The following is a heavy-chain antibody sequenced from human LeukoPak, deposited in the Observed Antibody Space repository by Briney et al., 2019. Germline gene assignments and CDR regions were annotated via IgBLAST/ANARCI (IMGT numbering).Heavy chain of an antibody. Sequence: HPGGSLRLSCAASGFTFSSYVMHWVRQAPGKGLEWVAIISYDGSNEYYADSVKGRFTISRDNSKNTLYLQMNSLRAADTAVYYCARAGGLVRGVHYYYYMDVWGKGTTVTISS. D-gene: IGHD3-10*01. CDR2: ISYDGSNE. CDR1: GFTFSSYV. V-gene: IGHV3-30*04. CDR3: ARAGGLVRGVHYYYYMDV. J-gene: IGHJ6*03.